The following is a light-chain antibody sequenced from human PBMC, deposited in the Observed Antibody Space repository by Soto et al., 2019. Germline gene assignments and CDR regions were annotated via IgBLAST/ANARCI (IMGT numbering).Light chain of an antibody. CDR1: QSISSN. J-gene: IGKJ1*01. CDR2: RTS. CDR3: QQYGSSPKT. Sequence: EIVMTQSPATLSVSQVERSTLSFRAIQSISSNLAWYQQKPGQAPRLLMFRTSSRATGIPDRFSGSGSGTDFTLTISRLEPEDFAVYYCQQYGSSPKTFGQGTKVDIK. V-gene: IGKV3-20*01.